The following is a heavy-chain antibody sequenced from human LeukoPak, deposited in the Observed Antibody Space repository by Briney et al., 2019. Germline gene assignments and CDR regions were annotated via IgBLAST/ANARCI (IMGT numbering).Heavy chain of an antibody. CDR1: GFTFDDYA. CDR2: ISGDGGST. CDR3: AKGGGYSGYGYFDY. D-gene: IGHD5-12*01. J-gene: IGHJ4*02. V-gene: IGHV3-43*02. Sequence: GGSLRLSCAASGFTFDDYAMHWVRQASGKGLEWVSLISGDGGSTYYADSVKGRFTISRDNSKNSLYLQMNSLRTEDTALYYCAKGGGYSGYGYFDYWGQGTLVTVSS.